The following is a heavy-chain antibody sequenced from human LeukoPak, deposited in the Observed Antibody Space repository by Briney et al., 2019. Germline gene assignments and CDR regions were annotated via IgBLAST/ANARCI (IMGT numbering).Heavy chain of an antibody. Sequence: SETLSLTCTVSGGSISSSSYYWGWIRQPPGKGLEWIGSIYYSGSTYYNPSLKSRVTISVDTSKNQFSLKLSSVTAADTAVYYCARTHGSGSYFPYYYGMDVWGQGTTVTVSS. J-gene: IGHJ6*02. D-gene: IGHD3-10*01. CDR3: ARTHGSGSYFPYYYGMDV. CDR2: IYYSGST. CDR1: GGSISSSSYY. V-gene: IGHV4-39*07.